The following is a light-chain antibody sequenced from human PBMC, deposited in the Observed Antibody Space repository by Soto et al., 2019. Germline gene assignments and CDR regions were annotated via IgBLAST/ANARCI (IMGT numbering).Light chain of an antibody. Sequence: EIVMTQSPATLSVSPGERATLSCRASQSVSSNLAWYQQKPGQAPRLLISGASSRATGIPVRFSGSGAGTEFTLTISSLQSEDFAVYYCQQYNNWPLTFGQGTRLEIK. V-gene: IGKV3-15*01. CDR1: QSVSSN. CDR2: GAS. CDR3: QQYNNWPLT. J-gene: IGKJ5*01.